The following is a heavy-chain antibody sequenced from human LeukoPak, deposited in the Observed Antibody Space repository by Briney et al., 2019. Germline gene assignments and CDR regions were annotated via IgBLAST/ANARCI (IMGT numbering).Heavy chain of an antibody. V-gene: IGHV3-23*01. CDR2: VSPPGGGT. CDR3: ARDLAWGAFDY. J-gene: IGHJ4*02. Sequence: GGSLRLSCVASGFSFSYHGMNWVRLAPGKWLEWVSGVSPPGGGTYYADSVKGRFTISRDDSRNTLSLQMNSLRVEDTAVYYCARDLAWGAFDYWGQGILVAVSS. CDR1: GFSFSYHG. D-gene: IGHD7-27*01.